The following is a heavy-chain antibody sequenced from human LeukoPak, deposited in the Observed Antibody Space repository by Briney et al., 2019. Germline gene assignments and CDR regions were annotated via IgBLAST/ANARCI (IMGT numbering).Heavy chain of an antibody. D-gene: IGHD3-22*01. J-gene: IGHJ3*02. CDR1: GGSIGSYY. V-gene: IGHV4-59*01. Sequence: SETLSLTCTVSGGSIGSYYWSWIRQPPGKGLEWIGYIYYSGSTNYNPSLKSRVTISVDTSKNQFSLKLSSVTAADTAVYYCARIRITMISYAFDIWGQGTMVTVSS. CDR3: ARIRITMISYAFDI. CDR2: IYYSGST.